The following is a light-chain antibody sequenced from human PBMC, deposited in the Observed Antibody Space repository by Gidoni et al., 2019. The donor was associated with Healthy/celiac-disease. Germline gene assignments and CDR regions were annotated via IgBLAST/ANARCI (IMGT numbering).Light chain of an antibody. J-gene: IGKJ5*01. CDR2: AAS. CDR1: QSISSY. V-gene: IGKV1-39*01. Sequence: IHMTQSPSSLSASVGDRVTIPCLASQSISSYLHWYQQKPGKAPKLMIYAASSLQSGVPSSFSGSGPGTDFTFTISSLQPEDCATYYCQQSYSTPSITFGQGTRLEIK. CDR3: QQSYSTPSIT.